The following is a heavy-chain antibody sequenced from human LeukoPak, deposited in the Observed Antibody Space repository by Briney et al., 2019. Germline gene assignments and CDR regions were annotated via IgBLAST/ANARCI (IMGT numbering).Heavy chain of an antibody. CDR1: GFTFSSYG. D-gene: IGHD3-3*01. CDR2: ISYDGSNK. Sequence: GGSLRLSCAASGFTFSSYGMHWVRQAPGKGLEWVAVISYDGSNKYYADSVKGRFTISRDNSKNTLYLQMNSLRAEDTAVYYCAKDHAGYYDFWSGTTYYYYMDVWGKGTTVTVSS. CDR3: AKDHAGYYDFWSGTTYYYYMDV. V-gene: IGHV3-30*18. J-gene: IGHJ6*03.